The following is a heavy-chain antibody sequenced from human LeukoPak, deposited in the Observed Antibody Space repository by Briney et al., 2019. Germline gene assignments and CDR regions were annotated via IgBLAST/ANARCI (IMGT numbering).Heavy chain of an antibody. V-gene: IGHV4-31*02. CDR3: ARDYSGSLGYFDY. D-gene: IGHD6-6*01. Sequence: SETLYTLLTVSGGSLISGGYDWSWLRPHPGKGLEWIGYIYYSGSTYYNPSLKSRATISVDTSKNQFSLKLSSVTAADTAVYYCARDYSGSLGYFDYSGERNLVTVSS. J-gene: IGHJ4*02. CDR2: IYYSGST. CDR1: GGSLISGGYD.